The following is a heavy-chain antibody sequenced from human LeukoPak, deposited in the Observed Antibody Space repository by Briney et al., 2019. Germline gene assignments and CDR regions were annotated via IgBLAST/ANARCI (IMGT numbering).Heavy chain of an antibody. CDR1: GGSISSSSYY. D-gene: IGHD5-24*01. J-gene: IGHJ4*02. Sequence: PSETLSLTCTVSGGSISSSSYYWGWIRQPPGKGLEWIGSIYYSGSTYYNPSLKSRVTISVDRSKNQFSLKLSSVTAADTAVYYCASNYGYNFGGFDYWGQGTLVTVSS. CDR2: IYYSGST. V-gene: IGHV4-39*07. CDR3: ASNYGYNFGGFDY.